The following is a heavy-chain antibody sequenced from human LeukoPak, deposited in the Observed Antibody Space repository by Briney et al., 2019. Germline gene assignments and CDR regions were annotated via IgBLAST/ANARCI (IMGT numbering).Heavy chain of an antibody. CDR1: GGTFSSYA. J-gene: IGHJ4*02. CDR2: IIAYNGNT. V-gene: IGHV1-18*01. Sequence: ASVKVSCKASGGTFSSYAISWVRQAPGQGLEWMGWIIAYNGNTNYAQKLQGRVTMTTDASTSTAYMELRSLRSDDTAVYYCARAGYDLLTLAPDPANDYWGQGTLVTVSS. CDR3: ARAGYDLLTLAPDPANDY. D-gene: IGHD3-9*01.